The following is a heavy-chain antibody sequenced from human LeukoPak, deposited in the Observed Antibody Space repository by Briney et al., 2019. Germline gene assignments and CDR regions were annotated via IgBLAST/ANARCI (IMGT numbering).Heavy chain of an antibody. CDR1: GFTFSSYA. J-gene: IGHJ6*01. D-gene: IGHD2-15*01. CDR2: ISGSGGST. Sequence: AGGSLRLSCAASGFTFSSYAMSWVRQAPGKGLEWVSAISGSGGSTYYADSVKGRFTISRDNSKNTLYLQMNSLRAEDTAVYCCARDLPVDYYYGMDVWVQAATV. V-gene: IGHV3-23*01. CDR3: ARDLPVDYYYGMDV.